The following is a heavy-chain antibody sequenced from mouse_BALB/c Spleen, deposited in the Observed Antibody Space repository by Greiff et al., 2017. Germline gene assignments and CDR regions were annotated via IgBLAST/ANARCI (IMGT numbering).Heavy chain of an antibody. J-gene: IGHJ3*01. Sequence: QVQLQQPGAELVKPGASVKLSCKASGYTFTSYWMHWVKQRPGQGLEWIGELNPSNGRTNYNEKFKSKATLTVDKSSSTAYMQLSSLTSEDSAVYYCANNWEVFRFAYGGQGTLVTVSA. D-gene: IGHD4-1*01. CDR1: GYTFTSYW. CDR2: LNPSNGRT. CDR3: ANNWEVFRFAY. V-gene: IGHV1S81*02.